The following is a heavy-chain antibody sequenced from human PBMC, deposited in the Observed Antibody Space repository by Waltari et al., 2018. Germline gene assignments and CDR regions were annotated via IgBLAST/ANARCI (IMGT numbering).Heavy chain of an antibody. J-gene: IGHJ4*02. D-gene: IGHD6-13*01. CDR2: IRSKPNNYAT. CDR1: GCSFRGSP. CDR3: TGGAVTGTDF. V-gene: IGHV3-73*01. Sequence: EVPVVESGGGLVQPGGSLKHSCAPSGCSFRGSPIHWVRQTSGKGLEWIGRIRSKPNNYATRYTASVEGRFTISRDDSENTAYLQMSSLMTEDTAVYYCTGGAVTGTDFWGQGTLVTVSS.